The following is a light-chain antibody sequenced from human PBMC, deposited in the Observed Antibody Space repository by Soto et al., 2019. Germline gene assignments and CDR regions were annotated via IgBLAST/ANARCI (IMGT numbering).Light chain of an antibody. CDR1: QSVSKY. J-gene: IGKJ5*01. V-gene: IGKV3-11*01. CDR2: DAS. Sequence: EIVLTQSPATLSLSPGERATLSCRASQSVSKYLVWYQQKPGQAPRLLIYDASNRATGIPARFRGSGSGTDFTLTISSLEPEDFAVYYCQQRSNWPPVTFGQGTRLEIK. CDR3: QQRSNWPPVT.